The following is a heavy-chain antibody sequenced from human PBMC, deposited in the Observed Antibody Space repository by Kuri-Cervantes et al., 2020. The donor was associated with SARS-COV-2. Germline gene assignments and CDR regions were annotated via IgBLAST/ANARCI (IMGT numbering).Heavy chain of an antibody. CDR3: ATMYSGSYGGDDAFDI. J-gene: IGHJ3*02. D-gene: IGHD1-26*01. Sequence: SETLSLTCTVSGGSISSSSYYWGWIRQPPGKGLEWIGSIYYSGSTYYNPSLKSRVTIPVDTSKNQFSLKLSSVTAADTAVYYCATMYSGSYGGDDAFDIWGQGTMVTVSS. CDR1: GGSISSSSYY. V-gene: IGHV4-39*01. CDR2: IYYSGST.